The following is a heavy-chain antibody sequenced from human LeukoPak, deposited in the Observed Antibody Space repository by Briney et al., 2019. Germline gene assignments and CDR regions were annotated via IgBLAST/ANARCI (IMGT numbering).Heavy chain of an antibody. V-gene: IGHV4-39*07. Sequence: SETLSLTCTVSGGSISSSSYYWGWIRQPPGKGLEWIGSIYYSGSTYYNPSLKNGVTISVDTSKNQFSLKLSSVTAADTAVYYCARVPHGITLGGVILYNFDQWGQGNLVTVSS. CDR2: IYYSGST. D-gene: IGHD3-16*02. CDR1: GGSISSSSYY. J-gene: IGHJ4*02. CDR3: ARVPHGITLGGVILYNFDQ.